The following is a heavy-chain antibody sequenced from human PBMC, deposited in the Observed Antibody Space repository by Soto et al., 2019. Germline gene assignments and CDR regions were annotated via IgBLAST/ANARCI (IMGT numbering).Heavy chain of an antibody. CDR1: GFTFKYDW. Sequence: GGSLRLSCVASGFTFKYDWMSWVRQSPGKGLEWVSHISGSSIYIHYADSVRGRFTISRDNAKNSVYLQMDSLRVEDTAVYYCAREGALKPFSSWGQGALVTVSS. V-gene: IGHV3-21*01. CDR2: ISGSSIYI. J-gene: IGHJ5*02. CDR3: AREGALKPFSS.